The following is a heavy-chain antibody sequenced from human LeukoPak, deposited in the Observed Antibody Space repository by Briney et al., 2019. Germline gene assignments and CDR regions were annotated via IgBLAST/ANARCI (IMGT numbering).Heavy chain of an antibody. CDR1: GFTFSSYA. V-gene: IGHV3-64*01. J-gene: IGHJ4*02. D-gene: IGHD6-13*01. CDR3: ARLNSSSWYLTLDY. CDR2: ISSNGGST. Sequence: GGSLRLSCAASGFTFSSYAMHWVRQAPGKGLEYVSAISSNGGSTYYANSVKGRFTISRDSSKNTLYLQMGSLRAEDMAVYYCARLNSSSWYLTLDYWGQGTLVTVSS.